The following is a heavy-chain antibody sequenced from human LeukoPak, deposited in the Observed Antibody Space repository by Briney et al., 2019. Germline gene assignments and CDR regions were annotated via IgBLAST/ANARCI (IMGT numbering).Heavy chain of an antibody. CDR3: ARVGTYSSGWYGDAFDI. Sequence: ASVKVSCKASGYTLTSYGISWVRQAPGQGLEWMGWISAYNGNTNYAQKLQGRVTMTTDTSTSTAYMELRSLRSDDTAVYYCARVGTYSSGWYGDAFDIWGQGTMVTVSS. J-gene: IGHJ3*02. D-gene: IGHD6-19*01. CDR2: ISAYNGNT. CDR1: GYTLTSYG. V-gene: IGHV1-18*01.